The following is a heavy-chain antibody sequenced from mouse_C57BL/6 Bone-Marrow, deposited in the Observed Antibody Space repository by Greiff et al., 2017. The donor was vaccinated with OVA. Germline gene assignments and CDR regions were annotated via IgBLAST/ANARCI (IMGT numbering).Heavy chain of an antibody. CDR3: ARHYGSSLYWYFDV. CDR1: GYSFTDYN. J-gene: IGHJ1*03. CDR2: INPNYGTT. D-gene: IGHD1-1*01. V-gene: IGHV1-39*01. Sequence: VQLKQSGPELVKPGASVKISCKASGYSFTDYNMNWVKQSNGKSLEWIGVINPNYGTTSYNQKFKGKATLTVDQSSSTAYMQLNSLTSEDSAVYYCARHYGSSLYWYFDVWGTGTTVTVSS.